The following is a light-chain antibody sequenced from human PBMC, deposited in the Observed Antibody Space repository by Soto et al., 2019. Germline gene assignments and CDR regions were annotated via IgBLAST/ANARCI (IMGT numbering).Light chain of an antibody. V-gene: IGKV3-11*01. CDR3: QQRSNWPPKIT. CDR1: QSISSY. Sequence: EVVLTQSPDTLSLPPVERATPSCRASQSISSYLAWYQQKPGQAPRLLIYDASNRATGIPARFSGSGSGTDFTLTISSLEPEDFAVYYCQQRSNWPPKITFGQGTRLEIK. J-gene: IGKJ5*01. CDR2: DAS.